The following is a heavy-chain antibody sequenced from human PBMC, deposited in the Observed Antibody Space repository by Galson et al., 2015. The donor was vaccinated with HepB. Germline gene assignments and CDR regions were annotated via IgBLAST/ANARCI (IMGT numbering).Heavy chain of an antibody. J-gene: IGHJ4*02. V-gene: IGHV1-3*01. Sequence: SVKVSCKASGYTFTSYAMHWVRQAPGQRLEWMGWINAGNGNTKYSQKFQGRVTITRDTSASTAYMELSSLRSEDTAVYYCARDLSTTVTTFDYWGQGTLVTVSS. CDR1: GYTFTSYA. CDR2: INAGNGNT. CDR3: ARDLSTTVTTFDY. D-gene: IGHD4-17*01.